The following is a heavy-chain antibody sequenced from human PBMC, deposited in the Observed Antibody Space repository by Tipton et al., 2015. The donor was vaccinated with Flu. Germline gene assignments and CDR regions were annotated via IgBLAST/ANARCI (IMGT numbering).Heavy chain of an antibody. V-gene: IGHV4-59*01. CDR3: AVTEGYSYGWDY. J-gene: IGHJ4*02. D-gene: IGHD5-18*01. Sequence: TLSLTCTVSGGSISSYYWSWIRQPPGKGLEWIGYIYYSGSTNYNPSLKSRVTISVDTSKNQFSLKLSSVTAADTAVYYCAVTEGYSYGWDYWGQGTLVTVSS. CDR1: GGSISSYY. CDR2: IYYSGST.